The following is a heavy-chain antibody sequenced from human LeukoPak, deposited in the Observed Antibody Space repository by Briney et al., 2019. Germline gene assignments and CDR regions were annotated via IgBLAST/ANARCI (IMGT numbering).Heavy chain of an antibody. D-gene: IGHD1-26*01. Sequence: ASVKVSCKASGYTFTGYYMHWVRQAPGQGLEWMGIINPSGDNTWYAQKFQGRVTMTRDMATSTDYMEMSSLKSEDTAVYYCARDNSQGDSAWWFDPWGQGTLVTVSS. CDR1: GYTFTGYY. CDR3: ARDNSQGDSAWWFDP. V-gene: IGHV1-46*01. CDR2: INPSGDNT. J-gene: IGHJ5*02.